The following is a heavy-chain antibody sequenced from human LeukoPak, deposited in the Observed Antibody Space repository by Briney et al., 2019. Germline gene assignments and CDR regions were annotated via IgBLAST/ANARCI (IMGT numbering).Heavy chain of an antibody. Sequence: PSETLSLTCAVSGYSISGSYYWSWIRQPAGKGLEWIGRIYTSGSANYNPSLKSRVTISVDTSKNQFSLKLSSVTAADTAVYYCARESMVRGGKQNWFDPWGQGTLVTVSS. CDR1: GYSISGSYY. CDR3: ARESMVRGGKQNWFDP. J-gene: IGHJ5*02. D-gene: IGHD3-10*01. CDR2: IYTSGSA. V-gene: IGHV4-61*02.